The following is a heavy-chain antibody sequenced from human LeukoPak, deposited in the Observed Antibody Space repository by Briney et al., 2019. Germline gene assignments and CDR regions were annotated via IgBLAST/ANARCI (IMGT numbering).Heavy chain of an antibody. CDR2: MNPNSGNT. D-gene: IGHD3-16*01. V-gene: IGHV1-18*01. CDR3: ARPGVPNEGGYDY. CDR1: GYTFTSYD. Sequence: ASVKVSCKASGYTFTSYDVIWVRQATGQGLEWMGWMNPNSGNTNYAQKLQGRVTMTTDTSTSTAYMELRSLRSDDTAVYYCARPGVPNEGGYDYWGQGTLVTVSS. J-gene: IGHJ4*02.